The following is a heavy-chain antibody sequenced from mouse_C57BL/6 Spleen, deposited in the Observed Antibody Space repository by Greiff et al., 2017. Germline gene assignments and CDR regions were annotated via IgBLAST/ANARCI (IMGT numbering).Heavy chain of an antibody. Sequence: EVKVVESGEGLVKPGGSLKLSCAASGFTFSSYAMSWVRQTPEKRLAWVAYISSGGDYIYYADTVQGRFTISRDNARNTLYLQMSSLKSEDTAMYYCTREPNYDGSSYWYFDVWGTGTTVTVSS. V-gene: IGHV5-9-1*02. D-gene: IGHD1-1*01. CDR1: GFTFSSYA. CDR3: TREPNYDGSSYWYFDV. J-gene: IGHJ1*03. CDR2: ISSGGDYI.